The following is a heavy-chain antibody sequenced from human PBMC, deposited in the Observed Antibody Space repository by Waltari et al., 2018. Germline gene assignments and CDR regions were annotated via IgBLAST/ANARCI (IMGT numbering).Heavy chain of an antibody. J-gene: IGHJ3*02. Sequence: QITLKESGPTLVKPTQTLTLTCTFSGFSLSTSGVGVGWLRQPPGKALEWLALIYWNDDKRYSPSLKSRLTITKDTSKNQVVLTMTNMDPVDTATYYCAHRSFNSGYDPNDAFDIWGQGTMVTVSS. CDR3: AHRSFNSGYDPNDAFDI. V-gene: IGHV2-5*01. CDR2: IYWNDDK. CDR1: GFSLSTSGVG. D-gene: IGHD5-12*01.